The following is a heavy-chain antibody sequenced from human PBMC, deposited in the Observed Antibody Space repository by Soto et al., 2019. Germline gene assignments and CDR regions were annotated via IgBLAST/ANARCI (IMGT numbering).Heavy chain of an antibody. CDR1: GGSISSGGYY. CDR2: IYYSGST. J-gene: IGHJ6*03. CDR3: ARSFTGAHWGYYYYYMDG. Sequence: SETLSLTCTVSGGSISSGGYYWSWIRQHPGKGLEWIGYIYYSGSTYYNPSLKSRVTISVDTSKNQFSLKLSSVTAADTAVYYCARSFTGAHWGYYYYYMDGWGKGTTVTVSS. V-gene: IGHV4-31*03. D-gene: IGHD7-27*01.